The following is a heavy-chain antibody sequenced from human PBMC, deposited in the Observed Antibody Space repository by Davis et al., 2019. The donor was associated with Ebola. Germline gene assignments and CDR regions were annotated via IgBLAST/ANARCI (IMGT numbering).Heavy chain of an antibody. CDR2: ISSSSSYI. Sequence: PRGSLRLSCAASGFTFSSYAMSWVRQAPGKGLEWVSSISSSSSYIYYADSVKGRFTISRDNAKNSLYLQMDSLRAEDTAVYYCARDPFTIFGVGAYDYWGQGTLVTVSS. CDR3: ARDPFTIFGVGAYDY. D-gene: IGHD3-3*01. CDR1: GFTFSSYA. J-gene: IGHJ4*02. V-gene: IGHV3-21*01.